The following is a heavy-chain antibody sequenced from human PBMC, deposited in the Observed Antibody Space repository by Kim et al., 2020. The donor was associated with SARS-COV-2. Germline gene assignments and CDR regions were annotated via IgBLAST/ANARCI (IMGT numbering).Heavy chain of an antibody. D-gene: IGHD1-26*01. CDR1: GFAFSGYG. CDR2: ISYDGSNK. Sequence: GGSLRLSCAASGFAFSGYGMHWVRQPPGKGLEWVAVISYDGSNKYYADSVKGRLTISRDNSKNTLYLQMNSLRAEDTAVYYCAKSSRSYPFDYYGQGTLVTVSS. V-gene: IGHV3-30*18. CDR3: AKSSRSYPFDY. J-gene: IGHJ4*02.